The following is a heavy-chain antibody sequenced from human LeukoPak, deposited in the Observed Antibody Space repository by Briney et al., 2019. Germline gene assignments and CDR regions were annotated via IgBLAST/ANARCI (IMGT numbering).Heavy chain of an antibody. V-gene: IGHV1-69*13. J-gene: IGHJ4*02. CDR1: GGTFSSYA. Sequence: SVEVSCKASGGTFSSYAISWVRQAPGQGLEWMGGIIPIFGTANYAQKFQGRVTITADESTSTAYMELSSLRSEDTAVYYCARESYDILTGYYSFDYWGQGTLVTVSS. CDR3: ARESYDILTGYYSFDY. D-gene: IGHD3-9*01. CDR2: IIPIFGTA.